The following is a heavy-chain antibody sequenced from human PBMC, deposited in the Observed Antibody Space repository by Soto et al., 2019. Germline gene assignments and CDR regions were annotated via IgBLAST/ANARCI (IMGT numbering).Heavy chain of an antibody. CDR1: VGSVRGGSYD. CDR3: ARDSSGRHDY. Sequence: PSETLSLTCSVSVGSVRGGSYDWTWIRQPPGKGLEWIGYIYQSGTTNYNASLKSRVTISIDTSKNQFFLKLNSVTAADTAVYYCARDSSGRHDYWGQGTLVTVSS. J-gene: IGHJ4*02. CDR2: IYQSGTT. V-gene: IGHV4-61*01. D-gene: IGHD3-22*01.